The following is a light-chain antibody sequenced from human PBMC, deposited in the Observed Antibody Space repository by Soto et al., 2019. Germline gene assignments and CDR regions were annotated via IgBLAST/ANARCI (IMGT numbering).Light chain of an antibody. CDR1: QSVSSY. V-gene: IGKV3-11*01. J-gene: IGKJ5*01. Sequence: EIVLTQSPAPLSLSPGERATLSCRASQSVSSYLAWYQQKPGQAPRLLIYDASNRATGIPARFSGSGSGTDFTLTISSLEPEDFAGYYCQQRSNWPPSFGQGTRLEIK. CDR2: DAS. CDR3: QQRSNWPPS.